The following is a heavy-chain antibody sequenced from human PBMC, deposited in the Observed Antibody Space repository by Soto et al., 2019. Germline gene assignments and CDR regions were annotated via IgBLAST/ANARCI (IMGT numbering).Heavy chain of an antibody. Sequence: QVQLQQSGPGLVKPSQTLSLTCAISGDSVSSNSATWNWVRQSPSRGLEWLGSTYYRSKWYNDYAPSLKNRIITYSDTSNTQFSLQLNSVTPEDTAVYYCASGQRPDTPYYHGIDLWGRGTAVTVSS. D-gene: IGHD2-2*01. CDR1: GDSVSSNSAT. CDR3: ASGQRPDTPYYHGIDL. CDR2: TYYRSKWYN. J-gene: IGHJ6*02. V-gene: IGHV6-1*01.